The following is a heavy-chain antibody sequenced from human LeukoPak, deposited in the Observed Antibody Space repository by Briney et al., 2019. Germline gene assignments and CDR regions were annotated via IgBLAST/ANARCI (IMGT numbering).Heavy chain of an antibody. D-gene: IGHD4-17*01. V-gene: IGHV3-74*01. J-gene: IGHJ4*02. Sequence: GGSLRLSCAASGFTFSSYAMHWVRQAPGKGLVWVSRVKSDGSSTSYADSVKGRFTISRDNAKNTLYLQMNSLRAEDTAVYYCARAGDYRFDYWGQGTLVTVSS. CDR1: GFTFSSYA. CDR3: ARAGDYRFDY. CDR2: VKSDGSST.